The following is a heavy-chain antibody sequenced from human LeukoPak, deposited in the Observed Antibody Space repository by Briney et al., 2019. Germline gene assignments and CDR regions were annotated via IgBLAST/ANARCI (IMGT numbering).Heavy chain of an antibody. Sequence: SETLSLTCAVYGGSFSGYYWSWIRQPPGKGLEWIGEINHSGSTNYNPSLKSRVTISVDTSKNQFSLKLSSVTAADTAVYYCARRGGDYGAPRGLVFDYWGQGTLVTVSS. V-gene: IGHV4-34*01. J-gene: IGHJ4*02. D-gene: IGHD4-17*01. CDR2: INHSGST. CDR3: ARRGGDYGAPRGLVFDY. CDR1: GGSFSGYY.